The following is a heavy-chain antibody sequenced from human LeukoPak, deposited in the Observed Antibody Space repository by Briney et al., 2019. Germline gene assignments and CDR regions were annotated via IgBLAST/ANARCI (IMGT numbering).Heavy chain of an antibody. J-gene: IGHJ4*02. CDR3: ASRSSIWSGYQDTLYYFDS. CDR1: GGXISSYY. V-gene: IGHV4-59*01. D-gene: IGHD3-3*01. CDR2: IYYSGST. Sequence: SETLSLTCTVSGGXISSYYWSWMRQPPGKRLEWIGHIYYSGSTNYNPSLKSRVTISVDSSKNQFSLKLSSVTAADTAVYYCASRSSIWSGYQDTLYYFDSWGQGTLAIVSS.